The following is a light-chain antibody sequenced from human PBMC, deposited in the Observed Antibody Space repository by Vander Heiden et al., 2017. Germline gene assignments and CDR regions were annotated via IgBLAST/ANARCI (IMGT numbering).Light chain of an antibody. CDR2: EVS. V-gene: IGLV2-14*01. CDR1: SSDIGGYNY. CDR3: CSYTSSSTLEV. J-gene: IGLJ1*01. Sequence: QSALTQPASVSGSPGQSITISCTGSSSDIGGYNYVSWYQQHPGKAPKRMMHEVSDRPSGVSNRFAGSKSGNTASLTISGLQAEDEADDDGCSYTSSSTLEVVGTGTKVTVL.